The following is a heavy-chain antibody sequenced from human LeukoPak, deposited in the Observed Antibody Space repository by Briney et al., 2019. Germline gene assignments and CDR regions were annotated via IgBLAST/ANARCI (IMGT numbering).Heavy chain of an antibody. V-gene: IGHV3-53*01. J-gene: IGHJ3*02. D-gene: IGHD1-26*01. CDR1: GFTFSNFA. CDR3: ARELREHGVFDI. Sequence: GGSLRLSCAASGFTFSNFAMSWVRHAPGKGLEWVSEVYSDGSTYYAASVKGRFSISRDNSKNTVYLQMNTLRAEDTAVYYCARELREHGVFDIWGQGTMVTVSS. CDR2: VYSDGST.